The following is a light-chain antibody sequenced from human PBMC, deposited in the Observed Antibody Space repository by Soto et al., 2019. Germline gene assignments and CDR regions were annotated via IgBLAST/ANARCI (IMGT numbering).Light chain of an antibody. CDR3: QQYKHYSEAT. V-gene: IGKV1-5*03. J-gene: IGKJ2*01. CDR1: QSISNY. CDR2: KAS. Sequence: DIQMTQSPSSLSASVGDRVTITCRASQSISNYLNWYQQKPGKAPKVLIHKASDLENGVPSRFSGSGSGTEFTLTISSLQPDDLGTYYCQQYKHYSEATFGQGTKLEIK.